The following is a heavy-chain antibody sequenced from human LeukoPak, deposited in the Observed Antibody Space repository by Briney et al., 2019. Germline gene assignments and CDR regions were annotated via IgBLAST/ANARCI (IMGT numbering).Heavy chain of an antibody. J-gene: IGHJ5*02. CDR1: GGSISSGDYY. V-gene: IGHV4-61*08. Sequence: SETLSLTCTVSGGSISSGDYYWGWIRQPPGKGLEWIGYIYYSGSTNYNPSLKSRVTISVDTSKNQFSLKLSSVTAADTAVYYRARGGGIGTIAVPWFDPWGQGTLVTVSS. CDR3: ARGGGIGTIAVPWFDP. CDR2: IYYSGST. D-gene: IGHD1-26*01.